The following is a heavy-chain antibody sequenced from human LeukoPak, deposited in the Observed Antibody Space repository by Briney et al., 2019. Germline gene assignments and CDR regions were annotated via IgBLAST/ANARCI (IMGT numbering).Heavy chain of an antibody. D-gene: IGHD3-10*01. J-gene: IGHJ3*02. CDR3: ASRDDYGSGSYPPDAFDI. CDR1: GYSFTTYW. V-gene: IGHV5-10-1*01. Sequence: GESLKISCKRSGYSFTTYWISWVRQMPGKGLEWMGLIDPSDSYTNHSPSSQGLVTISADKSIRTAYLQWSNLKASDTAMYYCASRDDYGSGSYPPDAFDIWGQGTMVTVSS. CDR2: IDPSDSYT.